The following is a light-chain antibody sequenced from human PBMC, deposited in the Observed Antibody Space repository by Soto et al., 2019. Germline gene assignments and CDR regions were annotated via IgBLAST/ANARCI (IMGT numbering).Light chain of an antibody. CDR2: AAS. Sequence: DIQMTQSPSSLSASVGDRVTIICRASQSVTNYLNWYQQKPGKAPKLLIYAASSLQSGVPTRFSGSGSGTDFTLTISSLQPEDFATYYCQQSYSTPETFGQGTRLEI. V-gene: IGKV1-39*01. J-gene: IGKJ5*01. CDR1: QSVTNY. CDR3: QQSYSTPET.